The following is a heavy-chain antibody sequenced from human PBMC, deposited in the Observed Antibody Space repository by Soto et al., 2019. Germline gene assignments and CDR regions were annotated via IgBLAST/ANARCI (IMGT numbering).Heavy chain of an antibody. Sequence: SETLSLTCTVSGGSVSSNSHYWNWIRQPPGKGLEWIGYIYYTGSTNYNPSLKSRVTISVDTSKNQFSLKLSSVIAADTAVYFGAGGRDGAYVILCRDYYYAMDVWGSGTKVTVSS. J-gene: IGHJ6*04. CDR3: AGGRDGAYVILCRDYYYAMDV. V-gene: IGHV4-61*01. D-gene: IGHD4-17*01. CDR2: IYYTGST. CDR1: GGSVSSNSHY.